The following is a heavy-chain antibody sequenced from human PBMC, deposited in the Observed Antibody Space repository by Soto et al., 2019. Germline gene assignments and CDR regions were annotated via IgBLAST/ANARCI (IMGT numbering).Heavy chain of an antibody. CDR3: ARGSYGYFYYYYGMDV. CDR2: INHSGST. D-gene: IGHD5-18*01. V-gene: IGHV4-34*01. CDR1: GGSFSGYY. Sequence: SETLSLTCAVYGGSFSGYYWSWIRQPPGKGLEWIGEINHSGSTNYNPSLKSRVTISVDTSKNQFSLKLSSVTAADTAVYYCARGSYGYFYYYYGMDVWGQGTTVTVSS. J-gene: IGHJ6*02.